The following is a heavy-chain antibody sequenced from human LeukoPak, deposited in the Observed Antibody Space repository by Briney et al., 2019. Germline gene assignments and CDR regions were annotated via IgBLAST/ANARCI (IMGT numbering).Heavy chain of an antibody. CDR3: AKDRRYYYDSSEGFGLDY. Sequence: PGGSLRLSCAASGFTSSSYAMHWVRQAPGKGLEWVAVISYDGSNKYYADSVKGRFTISRDNSKNTLYLQMNSLRAEDTAVYYCAKDRRYYYDSSEGFGLDYWGQGTLVTVSS. J-gene: IGHJ4*02. V-gene: IGHV3-30-3*01. D-gene: IGHD3-22*01. CDR1: GFTSSSYA. CDR2: ISYDGSNK.